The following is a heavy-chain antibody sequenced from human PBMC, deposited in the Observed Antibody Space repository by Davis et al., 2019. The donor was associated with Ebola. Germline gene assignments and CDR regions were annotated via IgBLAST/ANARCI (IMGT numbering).Heavy chain of an antibody. CDR3: ARDHYDSFLLDYYGMDV. CDR1: GYTFTSYY. V-gene: IGHV1-46*01. D-gene: IGHD3-22*01. J-gene: IGHJ6*04. Sequence: AASVKVSCKASGYTFTSYYMHWVRQAPGQGLEWMGIINPSGGSTSYAQKFQGRVTMTRDTSTSTVYMELSSLRSEDTAVYYCARDHYDSFLLDYYGMDVWGKGTTVTVSS. CDR2: INPSGGST.